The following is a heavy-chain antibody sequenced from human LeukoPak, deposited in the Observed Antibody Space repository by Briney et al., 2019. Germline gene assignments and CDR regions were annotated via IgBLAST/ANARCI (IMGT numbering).Heavy chain of an antibody. CDR3: ARARFSSGWYIAFDM. CDR1: GYTFTSYY. Sequence: GASVKVSCKASGYTFTSYYVHWVRQAPGQGLEWVGIINPSGGSTTYAQNFQGRITMTRDTSTSTVYIELSSLRSEDTAVYYCARARFSSGWYIAFDMWGQGTMVTVSS. CDR2: INPSGGST. V-gene: IGHV1-46*01. D-gene: IGHD6-19*01. J-gene: IGHJ3*02.